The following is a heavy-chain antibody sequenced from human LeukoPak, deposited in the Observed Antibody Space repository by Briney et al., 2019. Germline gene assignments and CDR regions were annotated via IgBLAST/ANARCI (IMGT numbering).Heavy chain of an antibody. Sequence: GGSLRLSCAASGFTVSSNYMSWVRQAPGKGLEWVAVIYSGGSTYYADSVKGRFTISRDNSKNTLYLQMNSLRAEDTAVYYCNTAAGDYYYYYYMDVWGKGTTVTVSS. CDR3: NTAAGDYYYYYYMDV. J-gene: IGHJ6*03. CDR1: GFTVSSNY. CDR2: IYSGGST. D-gene: IGHD6-13*01. V-gene: IGHV3-53*01.